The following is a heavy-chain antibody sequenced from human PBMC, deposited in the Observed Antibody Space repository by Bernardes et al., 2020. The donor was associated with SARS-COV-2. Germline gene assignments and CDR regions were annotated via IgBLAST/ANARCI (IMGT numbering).Heavy chain of an antibody. J-gene: IGHJ4*02. CDR3: ARDPYYDTIFFDY. CDR2: ISSVSSYI. V-gene: IGHV3-21*01. D-gene: IGHD3-3*01. Sequence: CLRPACPPSGFSFSSYSTNWVRQAPENGREWVSSISSVSSYIYYTDSVTGRFTISRDDSKNSLYLQTSGIRVEDTAVYYCARDPYYDTIFFDYWGTETLVTVSS. CDR1: GFSFSSYS.